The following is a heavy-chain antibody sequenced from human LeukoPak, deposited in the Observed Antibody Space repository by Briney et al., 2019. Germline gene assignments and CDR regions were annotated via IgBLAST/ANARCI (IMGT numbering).Heavy chain of an antibody. D-gene: IGHD4-17*01. V-gene: IGHV1-18*01. CDR1: GYAFSSYG. CDR3: ARGPLYGDYFSDY. Sequence: ASVKVSCKASGYAFSSYGIRWVRQAPGQGLEWMGRINAYNGNTKYAQKLQGRVTMTTDTSTSTAYMELRSLRSDDTAVYYCARGPLYGDYFSDYWGQGTLVTVSS. CDR2: INAYNGNT. J-gene: IGHJ4*02.